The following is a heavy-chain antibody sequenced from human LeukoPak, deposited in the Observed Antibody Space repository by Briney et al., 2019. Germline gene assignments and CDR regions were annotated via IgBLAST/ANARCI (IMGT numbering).Heavy chain of an antibody. CDR3: ARHALAARRNFDY. Sequence: SETLSLTCTVSGGSISSSSYYWGWIRQPPGKGLESIGSIYYSGSTYYNPSLKSRVAISVDTSKNQFSLKLSSVTAADTAVYYCARHALAARRNFDYWGQGTLVTVSS. V-gene: IGHV4-39*01. J-gene: IGHJ4*02. CDR1: GGSISSSSYY. D-gene: IGHD6-6*01. CDR2: IYYSGST.